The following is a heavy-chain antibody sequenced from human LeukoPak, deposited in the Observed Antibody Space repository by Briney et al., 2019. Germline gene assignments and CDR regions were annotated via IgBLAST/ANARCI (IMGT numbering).Heavy chain of an antibody. D-gene: IGHD5-18*01. CDR3: AIPRGYSYGYAEDY. V-gene: IGHV4-39*01. Sequence: PSETLSLTCTVSGGSMSSSSYYWGWIRQPPGKGLEWIGSIYYSGSTYYNPSLKSRVTISVDTSKNQFSLKLSSVTAADTAVYYCAIPRGYSYGYAEDYWGQGTLVTVSS. CDR2: IYYSGST. J-gene: IGHJ4*02. CDR1: GGSMSSSSYY.